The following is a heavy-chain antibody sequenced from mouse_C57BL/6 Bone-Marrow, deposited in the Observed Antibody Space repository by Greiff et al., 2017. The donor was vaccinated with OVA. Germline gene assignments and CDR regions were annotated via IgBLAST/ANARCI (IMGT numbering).Heavy chain of an antibody. Sequence: QVQLKESGAELVKPGTSVKMSCKASGYTFTTYPIEWMKQNHGKSLEWIGNFHPYNDDTKYNEKFKGKATLTVEKSSSTVYLELSRLTSDDSAVYYCARPGDYDGDWFAYWGQGTPVTVSA. CDR3: ARPGDYDGDWFAY. CDR1: GYTFTTYP. J-gene: IGHJ3*01. D-gene: IGHD2-4*01. V-gene: IGHV1-47*01. CDR2: FHPYNDDT.